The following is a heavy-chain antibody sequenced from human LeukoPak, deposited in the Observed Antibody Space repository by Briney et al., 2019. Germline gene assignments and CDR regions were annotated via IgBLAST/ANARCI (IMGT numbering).Heavy chain of an antibody. CDR2: IHTSGTT. CDR3: ARSQSSGYYYVTAFDI. V-gene: IGHV4-59*10. Sequence: SETLSLTCSVSGGSISSYYWSWIRQPAGKGLEWIGRIHTSGTTNYNPSLKSRLTMSVDTSKNHFSLRLSSLTAADTAVYYCARSQSSGYYYVTAFDIWGQGTKVTVSS. CDR1: GGSISSYY. D-gene: IGHD3-22*01. J-gene: IGHJ3*02.